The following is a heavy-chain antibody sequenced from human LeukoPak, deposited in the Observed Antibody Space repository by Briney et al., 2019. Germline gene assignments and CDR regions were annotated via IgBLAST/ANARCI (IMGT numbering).Heavy chain of an antibody. J-gene: IGHJ4*02. D-gene: IGHD3-9*01. CDR3: ARSYDILTGYYDY. V-gene: IGHV3-21*01. Sequence: PGGSLRLSCAASGFTFSSYWMNWVRQAPGKGLEWVSSISSSSSYIYYADSVKGRFTISRDNAKNSLYLQMNSLRAEDTAVYYCARSYDILTGYYDYWGQGTLVTVSS. CDR2: ISSSSSYI. CDR1: GFTFSSYW.